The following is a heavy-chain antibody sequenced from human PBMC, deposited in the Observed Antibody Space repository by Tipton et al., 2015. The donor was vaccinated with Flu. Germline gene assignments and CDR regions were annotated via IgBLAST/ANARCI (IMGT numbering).Heavy chain of an antibody. Sequence: QVQLVQPGAEVKKPGASVKVSCKASGYTFTGYYMHWVRQAPGQGLEWMGWINPNSGGTNYAQKFQGRVTMTRDTSISTAYMERSSLRSDDTAVYYCAREGIAAAGTYWFVPWGQGTLVTVSS. D-gene: IGHD6-13*01. CDR1: GYTFTGYY. V-gene: IGHV1-2*02. CDR2: INPNSGGT. J-gene: IGHJ5*02. CDR3: AREGIAAAGTYWFVP.